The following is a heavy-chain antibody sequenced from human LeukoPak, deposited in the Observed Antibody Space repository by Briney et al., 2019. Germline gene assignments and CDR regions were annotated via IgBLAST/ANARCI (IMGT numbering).Heavy chain of an antibody. CDR2: IWYDGSDK. V-gene: IGHV3-33*06. D-gene: IGHD3-16*01. J-gene: IGHJ6*03. CDR1: GFTFRSYA. Sequence: PGGSLRLFCAGSGFTFRSYAMHWVRQAPGKGLEWVAVIWYDGSDKYYADSVRGRFTISKDNSKNTLYLQMNSLRVEDTAVYYCAKTPGRWGNYMDVWGKGTTVTVSS. CDR3: AKTPGRWGNYMDV.